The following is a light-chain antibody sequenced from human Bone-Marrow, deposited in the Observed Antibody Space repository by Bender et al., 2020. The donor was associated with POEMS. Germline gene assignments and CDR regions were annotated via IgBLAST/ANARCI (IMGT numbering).Light chain of an antibody. CDR2: RNN. CDR3: QSYETGPESFVV. V-gene: IGLV1-40*01. CDR1: SSNFGANYD. Sequence: QSVLTQPPSVSGAPGQRVTISCTGSSSNFGANYDVHWYQHLPGTAPKLLIYRNNHRASGVPDRFSGSKSGTSASLAITGLQSDDEAHYYCQSYETGPESFVVFGGGTTLTVL. J-gene: IGLJ2*01.